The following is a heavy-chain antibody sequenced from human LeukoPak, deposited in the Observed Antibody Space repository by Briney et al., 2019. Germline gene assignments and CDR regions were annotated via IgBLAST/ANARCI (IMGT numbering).Heavy chain of an antibody. Sequence: PSETLSLTCAVSGGSISSGHYWAWIRLLPGKGLEWIGYTYGSADYNPSLKNRVSISVDTSKNQFSLRLTSVTAADTAVYYCARERGGLVDYWGQGTLVTVSS. CDR2: TYGSA. V-gene: IGHV4-31*11. D-gene: IGHD3/OR15-3a*01. CDR3: ARERGGLVDY. J-gene: IGHJ4*02. CDR1: GGSISSGHY.